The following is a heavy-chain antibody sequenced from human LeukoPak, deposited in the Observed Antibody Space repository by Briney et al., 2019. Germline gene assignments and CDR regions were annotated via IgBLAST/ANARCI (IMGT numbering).Heavy chain of an antibody. CDR2: IDHSGDT. Sequence: PSETLSLTCAAYGGSISVFYYTWIRQPPGKGLEWIGEIDHSGDTNYNPSLKSRAIVSVDTSKSQFSLKLTSVTAADAAVYYCARGSPFQEWGQGTLVTVSS. J-gene: IGHJ1*01. CDR1: GGSISVFY. CDR3: ARGSPFQE. V-gene: IGHV4-34*01.